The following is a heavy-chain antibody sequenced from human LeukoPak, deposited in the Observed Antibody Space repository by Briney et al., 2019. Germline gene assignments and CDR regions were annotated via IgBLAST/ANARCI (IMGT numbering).Heavy chain of an antibody. CDR3: ARGCGYSSRFGIDY. V-gene: IGHV1-2*04. CDR1: GYTFTGYY. CDR2: INPNSGGT. Sequence: ASVKVSCKASGYTFTGYYMHWVRQAPGQGLEWMGWINPNSGGTNYAQKFQGWVTMTRDTSISTAYMELSRLRSDDTAVYYCARGCGYSSRFGIDYWGQGTLVTVSS. D-gene: IGHD6-13*01. J-gene: IGHJ4*02.